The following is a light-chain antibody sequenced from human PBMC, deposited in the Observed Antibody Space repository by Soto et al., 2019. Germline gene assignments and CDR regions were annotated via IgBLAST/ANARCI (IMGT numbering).Light chain of an antibody. CDR3: KSYAGSNTDD. V-gene: IGLV2-8*01. Sequence: QSALTQPPSASGSPGQAVTISCTETRNDSGADKFVCWYEHHPGTFAQQTMHGVVQRPSGVPGRFSRAKSGNTAAVTVLGLQAANEADYFCKSYAGSNTDDFGTGTKVTVL. CDR1: RNDSGADKF. J-gene: IGLJ1*01. CDR2: GVV.